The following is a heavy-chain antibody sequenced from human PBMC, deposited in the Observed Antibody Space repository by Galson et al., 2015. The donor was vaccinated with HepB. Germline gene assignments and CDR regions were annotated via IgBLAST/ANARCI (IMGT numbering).Heavy chain of an antibody. CDR2: ISSSSSYI. D-gene: IGHD6-19*01. Sequence: SLRLSCAASGFTFSSYSMNWVRQAPGKGLEWVSSISSSSSYIYYADSVKGRFTISRDNAKNTLYLQMNSLRAEDTAVYYCARGSPEYYFDYWGQGTLVTVSS. CDR3: ARGSPEYYFDY. J-gene: IGHJ4*01. CDR1: GFTFSSYS. V-gene: IGHV3-21*01.